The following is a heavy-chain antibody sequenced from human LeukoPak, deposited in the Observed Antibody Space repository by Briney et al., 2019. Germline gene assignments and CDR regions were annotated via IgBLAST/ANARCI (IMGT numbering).Heavy chain of an antibody. CDR2: ISYDGSNK. CDR3: AREGGSPVVPTGFDY. CDR1: GFTFSSYA. Sequence: GGSLRLSCAASGFTFSSYAVHWVRQAPGKGLEWVAVISYDGSNKYYADSVKGRFTISRDNSKNTLYLQMNSLRAEDTAVYYCAREGGSPVVPTGFDYWGQGTLVTVSS. V-gene: IGHV3-30*01. D-gene: IGHD3-22*01. J-gene: IGHJ4*02.